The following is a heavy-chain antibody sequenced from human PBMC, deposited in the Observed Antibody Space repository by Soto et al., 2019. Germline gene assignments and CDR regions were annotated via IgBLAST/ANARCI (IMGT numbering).Heavy chain of an antibody. D-gene: IGHD5-12*01. Sequence: PSETLSLTCAVYGGSFSGYYWSWIRQPPGKGLEWIGEINHSGSTNYNPSLKSRVTISVDTSKNQFSLKLSSVTAADTAVYYCARNQEHWRGYSGYDSEYWGQGTLVTVSS. CDR2: INHSGST. CDR1: GGSFSGYY. CDR3: ARNQEHWRGYSGYDSEY. J-gene: IGHJ4*02. V-gene: IGHV4-34*01.